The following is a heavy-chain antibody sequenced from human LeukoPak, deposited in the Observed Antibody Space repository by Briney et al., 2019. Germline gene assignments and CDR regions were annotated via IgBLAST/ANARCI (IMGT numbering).Heavy chain of an antibody. V-gene: IGHV1-69*13. CDR2: IIPIFGTA. Sequence: ASVEVSCKASGGTFSSYAISWVRQAPGQGLEWMGGIIPIFGTANYAQKFQGRVTITADESTSTAYMERSSLRSEDTAVYYCAISGYYDYVTPPYYFDYWGQGTLVTASS. J-gene: IGHJ4*02. CDR1: GGTFSSYA. CDR3: AISGYYDYVTPPYYFDY. D-gene: IGHD3-16*01.